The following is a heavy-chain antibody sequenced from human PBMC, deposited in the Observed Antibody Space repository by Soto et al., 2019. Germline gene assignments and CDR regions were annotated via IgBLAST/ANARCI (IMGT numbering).Heavy chain of an antibody. Sequence: PGGSLRLSCSASGFTFSSYAMHWVRQAPGKGLEYVSAISSNGGSTYYADSVKGRFTISRDNSKNTLYLQMSSLRAEDTAVYYCVKDLSPDPNIVVVPAAIVNYYYGMDVWGQGTTVTVSS. D-gene: IGHD2-2*02. CDR1: GFTFSSYA. V-gene: IGHV3-64D*08. CDR3: VKDLSPDPNIVVVPAAIVNYYYGMDV. J-gene: IGHJ6*02. CDR2: ISSNGGST.